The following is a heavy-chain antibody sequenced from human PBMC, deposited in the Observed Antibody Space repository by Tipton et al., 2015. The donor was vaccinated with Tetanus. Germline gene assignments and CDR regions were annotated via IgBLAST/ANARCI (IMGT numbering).Heavy chain of an antibody. CDR2: IWNDGTTK. CDR3: ARDDDPIGNGLDV. Sequence: SLRLSCAASGFTFRSYGMHWVRQAPGTGLEWVAVIWNDGTTKYYGDSVRGRFSISRDNSKNTLYLQMNSLRVEDTALYYCARDDDPIGNGLDVWGQGPTVTVSS. V-gene: IGHV3-33*01. CDR1: GFTFRSYG. J-gene: IGHJ6*02. D-gene: IGHD2/OR15-2a*01.